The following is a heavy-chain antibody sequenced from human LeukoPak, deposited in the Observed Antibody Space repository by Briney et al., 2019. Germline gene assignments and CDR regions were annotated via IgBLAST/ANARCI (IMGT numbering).Heavy chain of an antibody. Sequence: GASVKVSCKASGYTFTGYYTHWVRQAPGQGLEWMGWINPNSGGTNYAQKFQGRVTMTRDTSISTAYMELSRLRSDDTAVYYCARDLAVAGTGFDYWGQGTLVTVSS. J-gene: IGHJ4*02. CDR1: GYTFTGYY. D-gene: IGHD6-19*01. CDR2: INPNSGGT. V-gene: IGHV1-2*02. CDR3: ARDLAVAGTGFDY.